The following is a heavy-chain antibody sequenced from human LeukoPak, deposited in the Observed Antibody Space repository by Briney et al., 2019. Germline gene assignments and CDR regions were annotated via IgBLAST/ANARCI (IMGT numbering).Heavy chain of an antibody. Sequence: ASVKVSFKVSGDSLTEVPMYWVRQAPGKGLEWMGGFDPEEGETIYAQKFQGRVTITEDRSTDTAYMELSSLRSEDTAIYYCATVRDFATIPVPGFNVWGKGTTVTVSS. V-gene: IGHV1-24*01. CDR3: ATVRDFATIPVPGFNV. J-gene: IGHJ6*04. D-gene: IGHD6-19*01. CDR1: GDSLTEVP. CDR2: FDPEEGET.